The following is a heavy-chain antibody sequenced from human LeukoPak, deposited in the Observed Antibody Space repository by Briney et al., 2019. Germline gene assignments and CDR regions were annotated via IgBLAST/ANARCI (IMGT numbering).Heavy chain of an antibody. CDR1: GYTFTSYA. CDR3: ARVAGGRYFDY. J-gene: IGHJ4*02. CDR2: INAGNGNT. V-gene: IGHV1-3*01. D-gene: IGHD3-10*01. Sequence: ASAKVSCKASGYTFTSYAMHWVRQAPGQRLEWMGWINAGNGNTKYSQKFQGRVTITRDTSASTAYMELSSLRSEDTAVYYCARVAGGRYFDYWGQGPLVTVSS.